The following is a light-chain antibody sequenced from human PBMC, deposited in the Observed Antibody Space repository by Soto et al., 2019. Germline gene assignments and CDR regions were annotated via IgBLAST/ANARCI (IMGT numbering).Light chain of an antibody. CDR2: YDT. CDR1: NIGGKT. CDR3: RVWDSDSDHQV. Sequence: SYELTQPPSVSVAPGKTATITCGGDNIGGKTVHWYQQKPGQAPVLIIYYDTHRPSGIPARFSGSNSGSTATLTISRVEAGDEADYYCRVWDSDSDHQVFGTGTKLTVL. V-gene: IGLV3-21*04. J-gene: IGLJ1*01.